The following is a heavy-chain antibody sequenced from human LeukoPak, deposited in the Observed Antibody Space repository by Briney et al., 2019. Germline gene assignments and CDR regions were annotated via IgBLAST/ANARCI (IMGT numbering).Heavy chain of an antibody. CDR3: AKDRGEVVVVAATGGYYFDY. CDR1: GSTFSSYA. D-gene: IGHD2-15*01. CDR2: ISGSGGST. J-gene: IGHJ4*02. V-gene: IGHV3-23*01. Sequence: GGSLRLSCAVSGSTFSSYAMSWVRQAPGKGLEWVSAISGSGGSTYYADSVKGRFTISRDNSKNTLYLQMNSLRAEDTAVYYCAKDRGEVVVVAATGGYYFDYWGQGTLVTVSS.